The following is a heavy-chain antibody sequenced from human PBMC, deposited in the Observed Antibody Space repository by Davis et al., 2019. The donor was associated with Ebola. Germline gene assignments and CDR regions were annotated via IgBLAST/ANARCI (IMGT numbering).Heavy chain of an antibody. D-gene: IGHD2-2*01. CDR2: IVPVFGTP. J-gene: IGHJ6*04. CDR1: GGTFSTYA. Sequence: AASVKVSCKASGGTFSTYAISWVRQAPGEGLQWMGGIVPVFGTPNYAHRFQGRVTITADESTRTAYMELNNLRSEDTAVYYCARGSFRCSGTDCYVGDYYYYGMDVWGKGTTVTVSS. V-gene: IGHV1-69*13. CDR3: ARGSFRCSGTDCYVGDYYYYGMDV.